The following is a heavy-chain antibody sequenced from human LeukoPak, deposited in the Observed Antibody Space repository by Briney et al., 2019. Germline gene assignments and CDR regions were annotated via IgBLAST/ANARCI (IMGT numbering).Heavy chain of an antibody. Sequence: GGSLRLSFAASGFTSSTYDFSTYAMSWVRQAPGKGLEWVSGLSGTGLTTFYPDSVKGRFTISRDNSKNTLYLQMNSLRADDTAVYYCARGSKTAGTIYTFDYWGQGTLVTVSS. V-gene: IGHV3-23*01. D-gene: IGHD6-13*01. CDR1: GFTSSTYDFSTYA. CDR2: LSGTGLTT. J-gene: IGHJ4*02. CDR3: ARGSKTAGTIYTFDY.